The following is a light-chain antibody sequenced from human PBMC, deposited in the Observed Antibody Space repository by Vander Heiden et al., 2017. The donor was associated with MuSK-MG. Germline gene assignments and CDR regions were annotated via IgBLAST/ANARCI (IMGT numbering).Light chain of an antibody. CDR2: GNS. V-gene: IGLV1-40*01. J-gene: IGLJ2*01. CDR1: RPNIGAGYY. CDR3: QSYDSSLSASARDVV. Sequence: QPVLPQPPPVSGAPGPSAPISCPGSRPNIGAGYYIHWYQDLPRTAPKLLIYGNSNRPSGGPDRVSGPKSGTSASLAITGLQAEDEADDDGQSYDSSLSASARDVVFGGGTKLTVL.